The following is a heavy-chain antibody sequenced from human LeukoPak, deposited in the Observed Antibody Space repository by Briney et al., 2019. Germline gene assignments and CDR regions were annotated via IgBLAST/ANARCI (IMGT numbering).Heavy chain of an antibody. CDR1: GGTFSSYG. Sequence: SVKVSCKASGGTFSSYGISWVRQAPGQGLEWMGGIIPIFGTANYAQTFQGRVTITTDESTSTAYMELSSLRCEDTAVYYCARERGETGGSYYDEEGDPEGGYFDYWGQGTLVTVSS. CDR3: ARERGETGGSYYDEEGDPEGGYFDY. V-gene: IGHV1-69*05. D-gene: IGHD1-26*01. J-gene: IGHJ4*02. CDR2: IIPIFGTA.